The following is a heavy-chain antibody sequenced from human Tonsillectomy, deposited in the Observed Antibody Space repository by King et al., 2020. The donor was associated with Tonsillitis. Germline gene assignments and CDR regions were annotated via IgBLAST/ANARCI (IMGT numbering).Heavy chain of an antibody. CDR3: ARDPTYDDFWSGPPVHGMDV. CDR1: GYIFTSYG. D-gene: IGHD3-3*01. Sequence: VQLVESGAEVKKPGASVKVSCKASGYIFTSYGISWVRQAPGQGLEWMGWISAYNGNTNYAQKLQGRVTMTTDTSTSTAYMELRSLRSDDTAVYYCARDPTYDDFWSGPPVHGMDVWGQGTTVSVSS. J-gene: IGHJ6*02. CDR2: ISAYNGNT. V-gene: IGHV1-18*04.